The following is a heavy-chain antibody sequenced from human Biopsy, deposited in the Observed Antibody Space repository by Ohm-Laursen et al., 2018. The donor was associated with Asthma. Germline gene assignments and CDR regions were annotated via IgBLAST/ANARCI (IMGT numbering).Heavy chain of an antibody. D-gene: IGHD3-3*02. Sequence: SLRLSCSASGFVFSQCGMHWVRQVPGKGLEWVANIKHDGTEKNHVDSLKGRFTISRDNAKNSLYLQMNSLRAEDTAVYYCARTFHFWSPYHAEHYQLWGQGTLVTVSP. V-gene: IGHV3-7*01. J-gene: IGHJ1*01. CDR1: GFVFSQCG. CDR3: ARTFHFWSPYHAEHYQL. CDR2: IKHDGTEK.